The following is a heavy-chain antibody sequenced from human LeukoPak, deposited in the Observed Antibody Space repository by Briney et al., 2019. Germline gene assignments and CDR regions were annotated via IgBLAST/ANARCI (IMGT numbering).Heavy chain of an antibody. CDR2: ISSSSSYI. V-gene: IGHV3-21*01. CDR1: GFTFSNYN. Sequence: PGGSLRLSCAASGFTFSNYNMNWVRQAPGKGLEWVSSISSSSSYIYYGDSVKGRFTVSRDNAKNSLYLQMNSLRAEDTAVYYCARMQIAARTLYYYLDVWGKGTTVTIFS. CDR3: ARMQIAARTLYYYLDV. D-gene: IGHD6-6*01. J-gene: IGHJ6*03.